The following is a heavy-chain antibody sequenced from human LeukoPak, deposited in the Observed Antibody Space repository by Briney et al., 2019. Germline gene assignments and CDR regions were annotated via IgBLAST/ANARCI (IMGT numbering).Heavy chain of an antibody. J-gene: IGHJ4*02. CDR1: GFSFSPYS. V-gene: IGHV3-48*04. CDR2: IDSSSGTI. Sequence: GGSLRLSCAASGFSFSPYSMNWLRQAPGKGLEWVSYIDSSSGTIYYADSVKGRFTISRDNAKNSLYLQMNSLRAEDTAVYYCGRDIVAAGLFFDYWGQGTPVTVSS. CDR3: GRDIVAAGLFFDY. D-gene: IGHD1-26*01.